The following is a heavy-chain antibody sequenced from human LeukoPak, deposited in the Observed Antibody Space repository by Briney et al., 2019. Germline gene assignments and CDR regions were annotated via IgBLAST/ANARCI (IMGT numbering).Heavy chain of an antibody. Sequence: GGSLRLSCAASGFTFSSYWMHWVRQAPVKGLVWVSRISPDGSVTNYADSVKGRFTISRDNTKNTLYLQMSSPRAEDMAVYYCARGSRGSIYGNFDYWGLGTLVTVSS. J-gene: IGHJ4*02. D-gene: IGHD5-18*01. CDR1: GFTFSSYW. CDR2: ISPDGSVT. CDR3: ARGSRGSIYGNFDY. V-gene: IGHV3-74*01.